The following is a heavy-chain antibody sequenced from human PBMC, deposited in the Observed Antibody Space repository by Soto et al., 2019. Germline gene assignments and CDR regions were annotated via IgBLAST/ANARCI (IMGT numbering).Heavy chain of an antibody. Sequence: SETLSLTCAVSGGSIGTSAYYWGWIRQAPGKGLEWIGSINHSGNTYLSPSLKDRVTMSVDTSKNSFSLKLRSATAADTGLYYCSRRAPEGFDPSGPGTLVTVSS. V-gene: IGHV4-39*01. CDR2: INHSGNT. CDR3: SRRAPEGFDP. CDR1: GGSIGTSAYY. J-gene: IGHJ5*02.